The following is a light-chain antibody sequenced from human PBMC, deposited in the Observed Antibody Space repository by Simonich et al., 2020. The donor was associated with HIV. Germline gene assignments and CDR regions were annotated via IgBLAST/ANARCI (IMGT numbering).Light chain of an antibody. J-gene: IGKJ1*01. CDR1: TSVLYSSNNKDY. V-gene: IGKV4-1*01. CDR3: QQYYSTPWT. CDR2: WAS. Sequence: DIVMTQSPDSLAVSLGERANISCKSSTSVLYSSNNKDYLAWYQQKPGQPPKLLIYWASTRESGVPDRFSGSGSGTDFTLTISSLQAEDVAVYYCQQYYSTPWTFGQGTKVEIK.